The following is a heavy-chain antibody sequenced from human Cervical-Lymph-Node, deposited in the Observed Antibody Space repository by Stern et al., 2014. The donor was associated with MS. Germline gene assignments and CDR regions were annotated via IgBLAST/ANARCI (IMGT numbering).Heavy chain of an antibody. Sequence: VQLVESGAEVKKPGEYLKISCKGSGYSFTSYWIGWVRQMPRKGLERMGIIYSGDSDTSNRPAFPEQVSISVDKSISTAYLQWSSLKASDTAMYYCARVTYGSNSAVDYWGQGTLVTVSS. J-gene: IGHJ4*02. CDR3: ARVTYGSNSAVDY. CDR1: GYSFTSYW. D-gene: IGHD4-23*01. V-gene: IGHV5-51*03. CDR2: IYSGDSDT.